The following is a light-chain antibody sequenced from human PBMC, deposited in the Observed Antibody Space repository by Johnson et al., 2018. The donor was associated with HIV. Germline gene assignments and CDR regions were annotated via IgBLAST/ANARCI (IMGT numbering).Light chain of an antibody. CDR3: GAWDSSLSADV. J-gene: IGLJ1*01. CDR2: ENN. Sequence: QSVLTQSPSVSAAPGQKVTISCSGSSSNIGNNYVSWYQQLPGTAPKLLIYENNKRPSGIPDRFSGSKSGTSATLGITGLQTGAEADYYCGAWDSSLSADVFGTGTKVTVL. V-gene: IGLV1-51*02. CDR1: SSNIGNNY.